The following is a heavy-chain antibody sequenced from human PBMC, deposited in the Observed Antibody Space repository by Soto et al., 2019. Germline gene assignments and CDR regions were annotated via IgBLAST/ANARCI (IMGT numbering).Heavy chain of an antibody. CDR3: ASDSGSWVRYIDS. J-gene: IGHJ4*02. V-gene: IGHV4-39*01. Sequence: SETLSLTCTVSGDSVNSNNVYWGWVRQPPGRRLEFIGNVYYSGITYYNPAFESRVTISVDTSKNQFSLRLTSVTAADTVVYYCASDSGSWVRYIDSWGRGTLVTVSS. D-gene: IGHD2-21*01. CDR2: VYYSGIT. CDR1: GDSVNSNNVY.